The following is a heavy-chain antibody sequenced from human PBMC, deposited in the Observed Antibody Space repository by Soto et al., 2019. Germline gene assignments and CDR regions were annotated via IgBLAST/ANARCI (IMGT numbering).Heavy chain of an antibody. V-gene: IGHV4-59*01. D-gene: IGHD3-10*01. CDR2: IYYSGST. CDR3: ARSGSPVSLCDY. J-gene: IGHJ4*02. Sequence: SETLSLTCTVSGGSISNYYWSWIRQPPGKGLEWIGYIYYSGSTNYNPSLKSRVTISVDTSKNHFSLKLSSVTAADTAVYYCARSGSPVSLCDYWGQGTLVTVSS. CDR1: GGSISNYY.